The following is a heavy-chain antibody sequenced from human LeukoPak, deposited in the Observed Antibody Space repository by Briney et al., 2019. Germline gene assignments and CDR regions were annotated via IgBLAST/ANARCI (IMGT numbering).Heavy chain of an antibody. CDR3: TKGNTRYFDWDDAFDI. V-gene: IGHV1-24*01. CDR1: GYTLTELS. D-gene: IGHD3-9*01. CDR2: FDPEDGET. Sequence: GASVKVSCKVSGYTLTELSMHWVRQAPGKGLEWMGGFDPEDGETIYAQKFQGRVTMTEDTSTDTAYMELSSLRSEDTAVYYCTKGNTRYFDWDDAFDIWGQGTMVTVSS. J-gene: IGHJ3*02.